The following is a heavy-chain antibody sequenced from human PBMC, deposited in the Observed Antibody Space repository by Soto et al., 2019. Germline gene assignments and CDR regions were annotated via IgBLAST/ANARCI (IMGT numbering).Heavy chain of an antibody. CDR2: ISSSSSTI. J-gene: IGHJ6*03. Sequence: PGGSLRLSCAASGFTFSSYSMNWVRQAPGKGLEWVSYISSSSSTIYYADSVKGRFTISRDNAKNSLYLQMNSLRAEDTAVYYCAREGAPLIHDILTGYYDYYYMDVWGKGTTVTVSS. V-gene: IGHV3-48*01. CDR3: AREGAPLIHDILTGYYDYYYMDV. D-gene: IGHD3-9*01. CDR1: GFTFSSYS.